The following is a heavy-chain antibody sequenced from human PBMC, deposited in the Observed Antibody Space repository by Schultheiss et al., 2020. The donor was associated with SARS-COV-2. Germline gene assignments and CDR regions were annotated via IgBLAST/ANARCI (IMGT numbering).Heavy chain of an antibody. CDR2: IYYSGST. Sequence: SQTLSLTCTVSGGSISSYYWSWIRQPAGKGLEWIGRIYYSGSTYYNPSLKSRVTISVDTSKNQFSLKLSSVTAADTAVYFCARRYCSDGVCFPYDYWGQGSLVTVSS. D-gene: IGHD2-8*01. J-gene: IGHJ4*02. V-gene: IGHV4-59*05. CDR3: ARRYCSDGVCFPYDY. CDR1: GGSISSYY.